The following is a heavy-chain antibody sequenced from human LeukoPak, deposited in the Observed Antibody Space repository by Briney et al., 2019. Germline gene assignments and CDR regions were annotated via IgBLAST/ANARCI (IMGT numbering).Heavy chain of an antibody. V-gene: IGHV1-46*01. CDR3: ARCYYYGSGSSPLDY. CDR2: INPSGGST. Sequence: ASVKVSCKASGYTFTSYYMHWVRQAPGQGLEWMGIINPSGGSTSYAQKFQGRVTMTRDTSTSTVYMELSSLRPEDTAVYYCARCYYYGSGSSPLDYWGQGTLVTVSS. D-gene: IGHD3-10*01. J-gene: IGHJ4*02. CDR1: GYTFTSYY.